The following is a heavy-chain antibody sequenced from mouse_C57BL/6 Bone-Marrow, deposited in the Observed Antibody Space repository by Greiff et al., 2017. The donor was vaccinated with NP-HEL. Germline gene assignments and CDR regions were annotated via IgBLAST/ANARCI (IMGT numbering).Heavy chain of an antibody. Sequence: DVHLVESGPGMVKPSQSLSLTCTVTGYSITSGYDWHWIRHFPGNKLEWMGYISYSGSTNYNPSLKSRISITHDTSKNHFFLKLNSVTTEDTATYYCARGDTYDYFDYWGQGTTLTVSS. V-gene: IGHV3-1*01. CDR2: ISYSGST. CDR1: GYSITSGYD. J-gene: IGHJ2*01. CDR3: ARGDTYDYFDY. D-gene: IGHD5-1-1*01.